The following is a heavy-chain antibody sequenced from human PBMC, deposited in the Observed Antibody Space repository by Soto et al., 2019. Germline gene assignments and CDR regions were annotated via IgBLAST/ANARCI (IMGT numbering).Heavy chain of an antibody. D-gene: IGHD2-2*01. CDR1: GFTFSSYS. V-gene: IGHV3-21*01. Sequence: GGSLRLSCAASGFTFSSYSMNWVRQAPGKGLEWVSSISSSSSYIYYADSVKGRFTISRDNAKNSLYLQMNSLRAEDTAVYYCVILVVPAELYDYWGQGTLVTVSS. CDR3: VILVVPAELYDY. CDR2: ISSSSSYI. J-gene: IGHJ4*02.